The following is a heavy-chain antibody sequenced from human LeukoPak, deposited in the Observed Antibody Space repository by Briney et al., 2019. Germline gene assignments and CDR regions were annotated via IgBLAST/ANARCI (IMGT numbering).Heavy chain of an antibody. CDR3: AISFGTYYYGSGSQKRRGRDYYYGMDV. D-gene: IGHD3-10*01. V-gene: IGHV3-48*04. Sequence: GGSLSLSCAASGFTFSVYTINWVRQAPGKGLEWGSYISCSSSTILYADSVKGRFTISRGNAKNSLYLQMNSLRAEDTAVYYCAISFGTYYYGSGSQKRRGRDYYYGMDVWGQGTTVTVSS. CDR1: GFTFSVYT. CDR2: ISCSSSTI. J-gene: IGHJ6*02.